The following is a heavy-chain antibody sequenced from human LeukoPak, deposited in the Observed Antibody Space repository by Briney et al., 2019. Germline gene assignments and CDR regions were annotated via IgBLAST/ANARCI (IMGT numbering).Heavy chain of an antibody. V-gene: IGHV3-23*01. CDR1: GFTFSSSA. CDR2: ISGSGTGT. CDR3: ARSSIVARLY. D-gene: IGHD6-6*01. J-gene: IGHJ4*02. Sequence: GGSLRLSCAASGFTFSSSAMSWVRQAPGKGLYWVSAISGSGTGTYYADSVKGRFTISRDNSRNALYLQMNSLSAEDTAVYYCARSSIVARLYWGQGTLVTVSS.